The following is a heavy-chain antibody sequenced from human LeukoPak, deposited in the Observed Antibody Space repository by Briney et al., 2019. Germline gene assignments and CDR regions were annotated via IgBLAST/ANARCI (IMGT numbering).Heavy chain of an antibody. J-gene: IGHJ4*02. Sequence: PGGSLRLSCAASGFTFSSYAMSWVRQAPGKGLEWVSAISGSGGSTYYADSVKGRFTISRDNSKNTLYLQMNSLRAEDTAVYYCAKGFYGSEKNMITYYFDYWGQGTLVTVSS. V-gene: IGHV3-23*01. CDR1: GFTFSSYA. D-gene: IGHD3-10*01. CDR3: AKGFYGSEKNMITYYFDY. CDR2: ISGSGGST.